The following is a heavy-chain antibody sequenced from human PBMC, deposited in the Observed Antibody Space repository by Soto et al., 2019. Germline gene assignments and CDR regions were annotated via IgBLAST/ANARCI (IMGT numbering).Heavy chain of an antibody. V-gene: IGHV3-48*02. CDR2: ISGSSSTI. Sequence: HPGGSLRLSCAASGFTFSTFGMSWVRQAPGKGLEWVSAISGSSSTIYYADSVKGRITISRDNSNNSLYLQMNGLRDEDTAVYYCAREDGSGWVNYFDCWGQGTLVTVSS. CDR1: GFTFSTFG. D-gene: IGHD6-19*01. CDR3: AREDGSGWVNYFDC. J-gene: IGHJ4*02.